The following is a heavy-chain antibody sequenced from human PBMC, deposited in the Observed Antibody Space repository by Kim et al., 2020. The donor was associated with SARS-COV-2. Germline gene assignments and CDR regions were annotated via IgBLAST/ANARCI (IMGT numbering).Heavy chain of an antibody. Sequence: GGSLRLSCAASGFTFSSYWMHWVRQAPGKGLVWVSRINSDGSSTSYADSVKGRFTISRDNAKNTLYLQMNSLRAEDTAVYYCARDLEYRHYGSGSYYFPTQTWFDPWGQGTLVTVSS. J-gene: IGHJ5*02. CDR3: ARDLEYRHYGSGSYYFPTQTWFDP. D-gene: IGHD3-10*01. V-gene: IGHV3-74*01. CDR1: GFTFSSYW. CDR2: INSDGSST.